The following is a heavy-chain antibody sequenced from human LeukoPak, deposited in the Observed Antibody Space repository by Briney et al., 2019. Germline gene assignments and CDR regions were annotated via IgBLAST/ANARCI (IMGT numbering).Heavy chain of an antibody. CDR2: IPYDGSNK. Sequence: GGSLRLSCAASGFTFSTYAMHWVRQAPGKGLEWVAVIPYDGSNKYYADSVKGRFTISRDNAKNSLYLQMNSLRAEDTAVYYCAGGVDTAMVKPPNFDYWGQGTLVTVSS. J-gene: IGHJ4*02. V-gene: IGHV3-30*04. CDR3: AGGVDTAMVKPPNFDY. D-gene: IGHD5-18*01. CDR1: GFTFSTYA.